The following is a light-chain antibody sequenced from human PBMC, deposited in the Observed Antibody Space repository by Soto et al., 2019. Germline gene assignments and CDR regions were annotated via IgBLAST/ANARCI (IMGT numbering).Light chain of an antibody. Sequence: EIVLTQSPGTLSLSPGDTATLSCRASQSVRSTYLAWYQQKPGQAPRLLIHGASSRATGIPDRFSGSGSGTDFTLTISRLEPEDFAVYYCQQYGSSLSTTFGQGTRLEIK. V-gene: IGKV3-20*01. CDR3: QQYGSSLSTT. CDR2: GAS. J-gene: IGKJ5*01. CDR1: QSVRSTY.